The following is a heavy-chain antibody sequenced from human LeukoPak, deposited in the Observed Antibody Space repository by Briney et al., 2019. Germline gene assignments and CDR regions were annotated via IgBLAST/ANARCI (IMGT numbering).Heavy chain of an antibody. J-gene: IGHJ4*02. CDR1: GFTFTDYW. V-gene: IGHV3-7*01. Sequence: GGSLRLPCAASGFTFTDYWMTWVRQAPGKGLEWVANIKQDGSVKYYVDSVKGRFTISRDNAQNSLYLQMNSLRAEDTAVYYCARDEPDYWGQGTLVTVSS. CDR2: IKQDGSVK. CDR3: ARDEPDY.